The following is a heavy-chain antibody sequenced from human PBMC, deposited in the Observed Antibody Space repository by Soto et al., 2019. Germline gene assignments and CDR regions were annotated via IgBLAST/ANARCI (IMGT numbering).Heavy chain of an antibody. D-gene: IGHD3-16*01. J-gene: IGHJ4*02. CDR2: LSTYNGNT. CDR1: GYTFSSYG. Sequence: QVQLVQSGAEVKKPGASVKVSCKASGYTFSSYGISWVRQAPGQGLEWMGWLSTYNGNTNYAQKLQGRVTMTTDPSTSTAYMELRSLRSDATAVYDCARDAGVSGELYYWGQGPLVTVSS. CDR3: ARDAGVSGELYY. V-gene: IGHV1-18*01.